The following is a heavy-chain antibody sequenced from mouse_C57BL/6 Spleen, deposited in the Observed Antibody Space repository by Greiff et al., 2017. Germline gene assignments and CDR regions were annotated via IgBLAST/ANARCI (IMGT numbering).Heavy chain of an antibody. CDR3: ARGDYFDY. V-gene: IGHV1-4*01. Sequence: VQLQQSGTELARPGASVKMSCKASGYTFTRYTMHWVKQRPGPGLEWIGYINPSSGYTKYNQKFKDKATLTSDKSSSPAYMQLSSQTSEDSSVYDCARGDYFDYWGKGTTLTVSS. CDR1: GYTFTRYT. CDR2: INPSSGYT. J-gene: IGHJ2*01.